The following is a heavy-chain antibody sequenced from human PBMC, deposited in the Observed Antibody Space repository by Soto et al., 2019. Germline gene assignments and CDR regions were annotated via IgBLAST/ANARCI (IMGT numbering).Heavy chain of an antibody. CDR1: GYTFTSYG. CDR2: ISAYNGNT. D-gene: IGHD4-17*01. J-gene: IGHJ6*03. CDR3: ARVPSTVTTKGYYYYYMDV. V-gene: IGHV1-18*01. Sequence: GSVKVSCKASGYTFTSYGISWVRQAPGQGLEWMGWISAYNGNTNYAQKLQGRVTMTTDTSTSTAYMELRSLRSDDTAVYYCARVPSTVTTKGYYYYYMDVWGKGTTVTVSS.